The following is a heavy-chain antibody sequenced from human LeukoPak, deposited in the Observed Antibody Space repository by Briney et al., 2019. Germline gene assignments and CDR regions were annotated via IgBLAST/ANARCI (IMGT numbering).Heavy chain of an antibody. J-gene: IGHJ4*02. CDR3: VLTIDYCSE. CDR2: ISGGGDIT. V-gene: IGHV3-23*01. CDR1: GFMFSRYV. Sequence: GGSLRLSCAASGFMFSRYVMTWVRQPPGKGLEWVSVISGGGDITYYGDAVKGRFTISRDNSKNTLHLQMNSLRAEDTAVYYCVLTIDYCSEWGQGTLVTVSS. D-gene: IGHD2-15*01.